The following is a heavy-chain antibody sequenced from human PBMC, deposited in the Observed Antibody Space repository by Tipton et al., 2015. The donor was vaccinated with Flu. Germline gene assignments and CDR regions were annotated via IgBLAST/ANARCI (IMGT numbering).Heavy chain of an antibody. Sequence: RSLRLFCAASGFTFDDYALHWVRQAPGKGLEWVSGISWNSGSIGYADSVKGRFTISRDNAKNSLYLQMNSLRAEDTALYYCAKVSDYGDHGLWWYFDLWGRGTLVTVSS. D-gene: IGHD4-17*01. CDR1: GFTFDDYA. J-gene: IGHJ2*01. CDR2: ISWNSGSI. V-gene: IGHV3-9*01. CDR3: AKVSDYGDHGLWWYFDL.